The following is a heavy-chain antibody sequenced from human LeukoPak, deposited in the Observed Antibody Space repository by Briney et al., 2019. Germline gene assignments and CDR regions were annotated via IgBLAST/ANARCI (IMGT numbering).Heavy chain of an antibody. J-gene: IGHJ4*02. CDR1: GFTFSSYW. V-gene: IGHV3-7*01. CDR3: ARAGRFLEWLPDY. CDR2: IKQDGSEK. Sequence: PGGSLRLSCAASGFTFSSYWMSWVRQAPGKGLEWVANIKQDGSEKYYVDSVKGRFTISRDNAKNSLYLQMSSLRAEDTAVYYCARAGRFLEWLPDYWGQGTLVTVSS. D-gene: IGHD3-3*01.